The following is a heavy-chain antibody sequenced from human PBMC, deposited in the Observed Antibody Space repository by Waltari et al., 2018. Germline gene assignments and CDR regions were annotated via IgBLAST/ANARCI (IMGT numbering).Heavy chain of an antibody. D-gene: IGHD3-22*01. J-gene: IGHJ4*02. CDR1: GSTFSSYT. Sequence: EVQLLDSGGGLVYPGGSLRLSCVASGSTFSSYTMAWVRQIPGRGLEWVSAITNDGDITYYADSVEGRFTITRDNSRNTLSLQMNRLRVEDTAIYYCAKRGGYFYHYWGQGTLVTVSS. CDR3: AKRGGYFYHY. V-gene: IGHV3-23*01. CDR2: ITNDGDIT.